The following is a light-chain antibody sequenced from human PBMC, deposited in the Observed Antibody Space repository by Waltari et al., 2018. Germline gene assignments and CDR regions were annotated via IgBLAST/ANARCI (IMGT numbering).Light chain of an antibody. V-gene: IGKV3-20*01. J-gene: IGKJ2*01. CDR3: QQYGSSIMYT. Sequence: VLTQSPGTLSLSPGERATLSCRASQSLTKKYLAWYQQKPGQAPRLLIYGASSRAAGIPDRFSGSGSGTDFTLTISRLEHEDSAVYYCQQYGSSIMYTFGQGTKLEIK. CDR2: GAS. CDR1: QSLTKKY.